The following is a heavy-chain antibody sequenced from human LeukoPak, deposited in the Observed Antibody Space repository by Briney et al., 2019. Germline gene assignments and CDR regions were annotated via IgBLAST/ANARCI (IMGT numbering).Heavy chain of an antibody. Sequence: SETLSLTCTVSDYSISNGYFWGWIRPPPGKGLEWIASIYHSGNTYYNPSLRGRVTISVDTSKNQFSLRLSSVTAADTAVYYCARALHYYGSGSHDYWGQGTLVTVSS. V-gene: IGHV4-38-2*02. CDR3: ARALHYYGSGSHDY. J-gene: IGHJ4*02. D-gene: IGHD3-10*01. CDR1: DYSISNGYF. CDR2: IYHSGNT.